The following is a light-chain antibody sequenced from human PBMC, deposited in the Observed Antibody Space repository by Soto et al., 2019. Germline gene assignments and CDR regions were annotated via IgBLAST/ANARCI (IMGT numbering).Light chain of an antibody. Sequence: ELVLTQSPGTLSLSPGERATLSCRASQSVSSSYLAWYQQKPGQAPRLLIYGASSRATGIPDRFSGSGSGTDFTLTISRLEPEDFAVYYCQHYGSSLTFGGGTKGDIK. CDR3: QHYGSSLT. V-gene: IGKV3-20*01. J-gene: IGKJ4*01. CDR2: GAS. CDR1: QSVSSSY.